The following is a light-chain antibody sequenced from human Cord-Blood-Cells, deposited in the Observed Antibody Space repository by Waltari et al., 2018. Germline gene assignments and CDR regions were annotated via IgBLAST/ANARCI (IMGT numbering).Light chain of an antibody. CDR2: RNN. V-gene: IGLV1-47*01. CDR3: AAWDDSLSGRV. CDR1: TSNTGGNF. J-gene: IGLJ3*02. Sequence: QSVLTQPPPAPGTPGQRVTTSCSGSTSNTGGNFVSWYQQLPGTAPKLLIYRNNQRPSGVPDRFSGSKSGTSASLAISGLRSEDEADYYCAAWDDSLSGRVFGGGTKLTVL.